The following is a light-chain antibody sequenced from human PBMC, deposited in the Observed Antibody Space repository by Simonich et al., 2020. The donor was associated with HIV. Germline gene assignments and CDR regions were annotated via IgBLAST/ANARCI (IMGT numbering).Light chain of an antibody. J-gene: IGLJ3*02. CDR2: RNN. V-gene: IGLV1-47*01. Sequence: QSVLTQPPSASGTPGQRVTISCPGSRSNIGSNYVYWYQQLPGTAPKLLIYRNNHRPSGVPDRFSDSKSDTSASLAISGLRSEDEADYYCAAWDDSLSGPVFGGGTKLTVL. CDR3: AAWDDSLSGPV. CDR1: RSNIGSNY.